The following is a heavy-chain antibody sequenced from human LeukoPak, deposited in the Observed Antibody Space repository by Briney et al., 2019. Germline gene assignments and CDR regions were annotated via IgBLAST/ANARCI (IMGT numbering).Heavy chain of an antibody. D-gene: IGHD7-27*01. CDR3: ARDSGAGGYFYYYMDV. CDR2: ISTTSGYI. V-gene: IGHV3-21*01. Sequence: KPGGSLRLSCAASGFTFSTYSMNWVRQAPGKGLEWVSSISTTSGYIYYADSVRGRFTISRDNARNSLYLQINSLRPEDTAVYYCARDSGAGGYFYYYMDVWGKGTTVTVSS. J-gene: IGHJ6*03. CDR1: GFTFSTYS.